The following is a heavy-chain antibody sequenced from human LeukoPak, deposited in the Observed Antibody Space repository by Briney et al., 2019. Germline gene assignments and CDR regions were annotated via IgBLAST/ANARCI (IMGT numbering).Heavy chain of an antibody. D-gene: IGHD4-17*01. Sequence: SETLSLTCAVYGGSFSGYYWSWIRQPPGKGLEWIGEINHSGSTNYNPSLKSRVTISVDTSKNQFSLKLPSVTAADTAVYYCAKHEYGDLKDFDYWGQGTQVTVSS. J-gene: IGHJ4*02. CDR2: INHSGST. CDR3: AKHEYGDLKDFDY. CDR1: GGSFSGYY. V-gene: IGHV4-34*01.